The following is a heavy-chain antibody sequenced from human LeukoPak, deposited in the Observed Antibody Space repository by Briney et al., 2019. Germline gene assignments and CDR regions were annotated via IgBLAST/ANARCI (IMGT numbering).Heavy chain of an antibody. Sequence: GGSLRLSCAASGFTFSSYEMNWVRQAPGKGLEWVSYISSSGSTIYYADSAKGRFTISRDNAKNSLYLQMNSLRAEDTAVYYCARVVVKDYYYYMDVWGKGTTVTISS. CDR2: ISSSGSTI. J-gene: IGHJ6*03. D-gene: IGHD2-21*01. V-gene: IGHV3-48*03. CDR3: ARVVVKDYYYYMDV. CDR1: GFTFSSYE.